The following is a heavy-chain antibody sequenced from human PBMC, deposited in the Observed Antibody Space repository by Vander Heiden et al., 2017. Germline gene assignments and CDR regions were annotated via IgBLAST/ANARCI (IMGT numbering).Heavy chain of an antibody. V-gene: IGHV4-31*03. CDR3: AREYIGGVPAAQNWFDP. CDR2: IYYRGST. J-gene: IGHJ5*02. D-gene: IGHD2-2*01. CDR1: GGSISRGGYY. Sequence: QVQLQESGPGLVKPSQTLSLTCTVSGGSISRGGYYWSWIRKNPGKGLEWIGYIYYRGSTYYNPSLKRRVTISVDTSKNQFSLKLSSVTAADTAVYYCAREYIGGVPAAQNWFDPWCEGTLVAVSS.